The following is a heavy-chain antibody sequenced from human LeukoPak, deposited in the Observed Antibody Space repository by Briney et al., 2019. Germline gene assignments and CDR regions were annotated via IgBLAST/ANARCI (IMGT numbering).Heavy chain of an antibody. Sequence: PSETLSLTCTVSGGSISSGSYYWSWIRQPAGKGLEWIGRIYTSGSTNYNPSLKSRVTISVDTSKNQFSLKLSSVTAADTAVYYCATRKLGNDYWGQGTLVTVSS. CDR1: GGSISSGSYY. V-gene: IGHV4-61*02. D-gene: IGHD7-27*01. CDR3: ATRKLGNDY. CDR2: IYTSGST. J-gene: IGHJ4*02.